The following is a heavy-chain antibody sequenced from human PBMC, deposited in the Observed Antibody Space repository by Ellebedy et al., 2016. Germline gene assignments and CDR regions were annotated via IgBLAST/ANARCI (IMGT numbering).Heavy chain of an antibody. CDR2: ISSSSSYI. Sequence: ETLSLXCAVSGGSISSSNWWSWVRQAPGKGLEWVSSISSSSSYIYYADSVKGRFTNSRDNAKNSLYLQMNSLRAEDTAVYYCARDLGYGDYYFQHWGQGTLVTVSS. D-gene: IGHD4-17*01. V-gene: IGHV3-21*01. J-gene: IGHJ1*01. CDR3: ARDLGYGDYYFQH. CDR1: GGSISSSN.